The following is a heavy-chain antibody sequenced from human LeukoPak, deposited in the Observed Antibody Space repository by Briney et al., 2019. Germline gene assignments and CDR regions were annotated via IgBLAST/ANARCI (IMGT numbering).Heavy chain of an antibody. CDR2: ISVDGSNE. CDR1: GFTFSSYA. Sequence: GGSLRLSCAASGFTFSSYAMHWVRQAPGKGLEWVAVISVDGSNEYYADSVKGRFTISRDNSKNTLYLQMNSLRPEDTAVYYCAIAVGYTNGPEWGQGTLVTVSS. V-gene: IGHV3-30*04. CDR3: AIAVGYTNGPE. D-gene: IGHD5-18*01. J-gene: IGHJ4*02.